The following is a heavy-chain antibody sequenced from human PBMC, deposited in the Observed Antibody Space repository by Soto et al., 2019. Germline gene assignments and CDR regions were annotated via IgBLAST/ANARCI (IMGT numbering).Heavy chain of an antibody. Sequence: SVKVSCKASGGSFSSDAITWVRQAPGQGLEWIGEIIPMFDTTNYAPEFQGRVTITADTATTTVYMEVNRLTPDDTAVYYCAREVVAETTLGYFDFWGQRALVTVSS. D-gene: IGHD2-15*01. CDR1: GGSFSSDA. CDR2: IIPMFDTT. CDR3: AREVVAETTLGYFDF. V-gene: IGHV1-69*06. J-gene: IGHJ4*03.